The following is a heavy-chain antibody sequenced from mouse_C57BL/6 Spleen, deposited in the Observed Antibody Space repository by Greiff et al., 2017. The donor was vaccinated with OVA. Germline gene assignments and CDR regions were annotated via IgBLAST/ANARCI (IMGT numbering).Heavy chain of an antibody. J-gene: IGHJ4*01. CDR3: APITTDYAMDY. CDR1: GYAFSSSW. CDR2: IYPGDGDT. D-gene: IGHD1-1*01. Sequence: VKLMESGPELVKPGASVKISCKASGYAFSSSWMNWVKQRPGKGLEWIGRIYPGDGDTNYNGKFKGKATLTADKSSSTAYMQLSSLTSEDSAVYFCAPITTDYAMDYWGQGTSVTVSS. V-gene: IGHV1-82*01.